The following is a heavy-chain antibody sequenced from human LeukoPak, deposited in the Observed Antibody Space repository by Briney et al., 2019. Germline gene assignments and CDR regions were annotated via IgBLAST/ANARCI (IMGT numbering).Heavy chain of an antibody. CDR2: IYPGDSDT. J-gene: IGHJ5*02. CDR1: GYTFTSYG. CDR3: ARLPDGGNWFDP. D-gene: IGHD2-15*01. V-gene: IGHV5-51*01. Sequence: GASVKVSCKASGYTFTSYGISWVRQMPGKGLEWMGIIYPGDSDTRYSPSFQGQVTISADKSISTAYLQWSSLKASDTAMYYCARLPDGGNWFDPWGQGTLVTVSS.